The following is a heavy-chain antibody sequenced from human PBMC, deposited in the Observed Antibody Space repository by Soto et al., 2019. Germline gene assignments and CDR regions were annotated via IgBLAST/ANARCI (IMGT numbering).Heavy chain of an antibody. CDR3: ARDTHWSLED. Sequence: GGSLRLSCAASGFSFRTDWMAWVRQAPGKGLEWVANIKPDGSEKYYVGSVKGRFTISRDNAKNSLYLQMNSLRADDTAVYYCARDTHWSLEDWGQGTLVTVSS. D-gene: IGHD1-26*01. CDR2: IKPDGSEK. V-gene: IGHV3-7*03. J-gene: IGHJ4*02. CDR1: GFSFRTDW.